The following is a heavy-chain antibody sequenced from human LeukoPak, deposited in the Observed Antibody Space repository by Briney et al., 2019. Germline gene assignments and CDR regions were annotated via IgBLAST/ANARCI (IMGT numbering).Heavy chain of an antibody. CDR2: ISAYNGNT. V-gene: IGHV1-18*01. CDR1: GYTFTSYG. CDR3: ASAYHDSSGYYHDDAFDI. J-gene: IGHJ3*02. D-gene: IGHD3-22*01. Sequence: GASVKVSCKASGYTFTSYGISWVRQAPGQGLEWMGWISAYNGNTNYAQKLQGRVTMTTDTSTSTAYMELRSLRSDDTAVYYCASAYHDSSGYYHDDAFDIWGQGTMVTVSS.